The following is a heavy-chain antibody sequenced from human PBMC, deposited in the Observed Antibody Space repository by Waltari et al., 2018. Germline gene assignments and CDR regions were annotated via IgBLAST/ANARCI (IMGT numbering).Heavy chain of an antibody. CDR3: AGESGGYYGYFEY. D-gene: IGHD1-26*01. J-gene: IGHJ4*02. V-gene: IGHV3-23*01. CDR1: GFTFSNYA. CDR2: KSDSGDST. Sequence: EVQLLESGGGLVQPGGSLTLSCAGSGFTFSNYAMSWVGQAPGKGLEWVSGKSDSGDSTDYADAGKGRFTISRDNSQNTLYLRMNSLRAEDTAVYYCAGESGGYYGYFEYWGQGTLVTVSS.